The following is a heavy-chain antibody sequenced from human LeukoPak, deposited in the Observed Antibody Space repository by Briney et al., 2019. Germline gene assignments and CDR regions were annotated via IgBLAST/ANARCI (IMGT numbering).Heavy chain of an antibody. D-gene: IGHD1-26*01. J-gene: IGHJ4*02. Sequence: GSLRLSCAASGFTFSSYSMDWIRQPPGKGLEWIGCIYSSGSTNYNPSLKSRVTISVDTSKNQFSLKLSSVTAADTAVYYCARGSYSYYFDNWGQGTLVTVSS. CDR3: ARGSYSYYFDN. V-gene: IGHV4-59*01. CDR2: IYSSGST. CDR1: GFTFSSYS.